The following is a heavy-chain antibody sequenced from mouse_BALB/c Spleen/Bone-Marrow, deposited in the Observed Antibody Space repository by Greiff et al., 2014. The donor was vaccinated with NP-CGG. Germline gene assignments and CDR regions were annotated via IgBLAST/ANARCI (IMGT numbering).Heavy chain of an antibody. J-gene: IGHJ3*01. D-gene: IGHD1-1*01. Sequence: EVQLQQSGAELVKPGASVKLSCTASGFNIKDTYMHWVKQRPEQGLEWIGRIDPANGNTKYDPKFQGKATITADTSSSTAYLQLSSLTSEDTAVYYCAVYYYGSSLFAYWGQGTLVTVSA. V-gene: IGHV14-3*02. CDR2: IDPANGNT. CDR3: AVYYYGSSLFAY. CDR1: GFNIKDTY.